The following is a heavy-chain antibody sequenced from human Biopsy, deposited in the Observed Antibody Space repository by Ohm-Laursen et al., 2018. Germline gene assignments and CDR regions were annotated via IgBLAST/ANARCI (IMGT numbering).Heavy chain of an antibody. J-gene: IGHJ4*02. CDR1: GGTFINYA. V-gene: IGHV1-69*01. D-gene: IGHD1-26*01. CDR2: IIPMFGTA. CDR3: ARGPHSGSHSCFDY. Sequence: SSVKVSCKASGGTFINYAISWVRQAPGQGLKWMGGIIPMFGTANYAQMFQGRVTISADESTSTSYMELSSPTTEDTAIYYCARGPHSGSHSCFDYWGRGTLVTVSS.